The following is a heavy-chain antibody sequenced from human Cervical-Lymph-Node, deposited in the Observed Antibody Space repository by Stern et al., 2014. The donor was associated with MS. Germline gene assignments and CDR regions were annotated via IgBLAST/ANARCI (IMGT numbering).Heavy chain of an antibody. CDR2: ICPGDSDT. CDR3: ARSVEMATISGFDY. Sequence: VQLVQSGAEVKKPGESLKISCKGSGYSFTSYWIGWVRQIPGKGLEWVGVICPGDSDTRYSPSFQGQVTNSADKSISTAYLQWSSLKASDTAMYYCARSVEMATISGFDYWGQGTLVTVSS. V-gene: IGHV5-51*01. D-gene: IGHD5-24*01. CDR1: GYSFTSYW. J-gene: IGHJ4*02.